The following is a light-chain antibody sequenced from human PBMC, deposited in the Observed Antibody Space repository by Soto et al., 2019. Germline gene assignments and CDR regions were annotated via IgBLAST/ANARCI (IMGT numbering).Light chain of an antibody. V-gene: IGKV3-15*01. CDR1: QSVSSN. J-gene: IGKJ3*01. CDR2: GAS. Sequence: EIVMTQSPATLSVSPGERATLSCRASQSVSSNLAWYQQKPGQAPRLLIYGASTRATAIPARFSGSGSGTDFTLTISRLEPEDFAVYYCQQYGSSPFTFGPGTKVDIK. CDR3: QQYGSSPFT.